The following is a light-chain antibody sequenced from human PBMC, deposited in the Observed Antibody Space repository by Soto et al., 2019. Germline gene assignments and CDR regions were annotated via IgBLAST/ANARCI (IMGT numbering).Light chain of an antibody. CDR2: GAS. CDR3: QQYNNWVT. V-gene: IGKV3-15*01. J-gene: IGKJ5*01. CDR1: QSVSSN. Sequence: EMVMTQSQASRSVSPGEKATLSCRASQSVSSNLAWYQQKPGQAPRLLIYGASTRATGIPARFSGSGSGTEFTLTISSLQSEDFAVYYCQQYNNWVTFGQGTRLEIK.